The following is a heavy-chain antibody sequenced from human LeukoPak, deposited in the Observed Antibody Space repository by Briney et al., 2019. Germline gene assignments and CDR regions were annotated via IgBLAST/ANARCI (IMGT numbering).Heavy chain of an antibody. J-gene: IGHJ6*02. CDR3: ARFGLPYSIDL. V-gene: IGHV3-7*01. Sequence: GGSLRLSCITSGFTFNQHSMSWVRQAPVKGLEWVASIRPDGSAVFYVDSVKGRFTFSRDNAKNSLDLQMNSLRAEDTAVYYCARFGLPYSIDLWGQGTMVTVSS. D-gene: IGHD3/OR15-3a*01. CDR2: IRPDGSAV. CDR1: GFTFNQHS.